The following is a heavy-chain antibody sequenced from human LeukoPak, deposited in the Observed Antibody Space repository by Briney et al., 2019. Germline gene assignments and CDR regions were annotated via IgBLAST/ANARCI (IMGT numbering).Heavy chain of an antibody. Sequence: ASVKVSCKVSGYTLTELSMHWVRQAPGKGLEWMGGFDPEDGETIYAQKFQGRVTMTEDTSTDTAYMEQSSLRSEDTAVYYCATVYRGSGSYYQFDPWGQGTLVTVSS. J-gene: IGHJ5*02. CDR1: GYTLTELS. V-gene: IGHV1-24*01. D-gene: IGHD3-10*01. CDR2: FDPEDGET. CDR3: ATVYRGSGSYYQFDP.